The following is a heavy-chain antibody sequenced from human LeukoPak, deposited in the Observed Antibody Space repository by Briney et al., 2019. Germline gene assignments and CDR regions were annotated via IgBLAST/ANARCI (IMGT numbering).Heavy chain of an antibody. J-gene: IGHJ6*04. V-gene: IGHV3-7*01. Sequence: ETLSLTCAVYGGSFSGYYWSWIRQAPGKGLEWVANIKQDGSEKYYVDSVKGRFTISRDNAKNSLYLQMNSLRAEDTAVYYCAELGITMIGGVWGKGTTVTISS. CDR2: IKQDGSEK. D-gene: IGHD3-10*02. CDR3: AELGITMIGGV. CDR1: GGSFSGYY.